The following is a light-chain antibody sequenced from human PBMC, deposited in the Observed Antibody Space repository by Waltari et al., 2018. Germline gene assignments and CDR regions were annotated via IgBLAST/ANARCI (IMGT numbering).Light chain of an antibody. CDR2: GTS. J-gene: IGKJ4*01. CDR1: QSVGSSY. CDR3: QQYNNWPPSLT. V-gene: IGKV3-20*01. Sequence: EIVLTQSPGTLSLSPGERAALSCTTSQSVGSSYLGWYQHKPGQAPRLLLYGTSTRATGTPDRFSGSGSGTDFTLTISSLQSEDFAVYYCQQYNNWPPSLTFGGGTKVEI.